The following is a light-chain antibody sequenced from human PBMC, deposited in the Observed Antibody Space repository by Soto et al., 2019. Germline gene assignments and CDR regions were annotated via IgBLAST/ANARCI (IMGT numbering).Light chain of an antibody. CDR3: QQYNSFPLT. CDR2: GVS. V-gene: IGKV1-33*01. Sequence: DFQLTQSPSSLSPSVGDRVPITCQASQGIRNYLNWYQQKPGQAPKFLIYGVSHLERGVPSRFSGSGSGRYFTFTISSLQPEDFATYYCQQYNSFPLTFGRGTKVDIK. J-gene: IGKJ4*01. CDR1: QGIRNY.